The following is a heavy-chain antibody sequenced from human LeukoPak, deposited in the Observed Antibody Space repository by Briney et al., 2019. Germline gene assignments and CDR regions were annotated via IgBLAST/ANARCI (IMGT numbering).Heavy chain of an antibody. CDR3: ASGGSADFIDS. D-gene: IGHD3/OR15-3a*01. V-gene: IGHV4-31*03. Sequence: SQTLSLTCTVSGGSISGGYFYWSWIRQHPGKGLEWIGYISFRGSTYYNPSLTSRLIISVDTSKNQFSLKLSSVTAADTAVYYCASGGSADFIDSWGQGTLVTVSS. CDR2: ISFRGST. J-gene: IGHJ4*02. CDR1: GGSISGGYFY.